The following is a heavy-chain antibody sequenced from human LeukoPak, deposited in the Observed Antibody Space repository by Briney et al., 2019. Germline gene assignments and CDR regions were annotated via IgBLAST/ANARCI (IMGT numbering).Heavy chain of an antibody. Sequence: GASVKVSCKASGYTFTCYGISWVRQAPGQGLEWMGWISAYNGNTNYAQKLQGRVTMTTDTSTSTAYMELRSLRSDDTAVYYCARHTGSGSYYNRFINWFDPWGQGTLVTVSS. CDR2: ISAYNGNT. J-gene: IGHJ5*02. D-gene: IGHD3-10*01. CDR1: GYTFTCYG. CDR3: ARHTGSGSYYNRFINWFDP. V-gene: IGHV1-18*01.